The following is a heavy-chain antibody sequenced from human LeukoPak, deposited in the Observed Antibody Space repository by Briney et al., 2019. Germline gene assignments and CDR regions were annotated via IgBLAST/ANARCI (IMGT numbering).Heavy chain of an antibody. CDR2: IIPIFGTA. D-gene: IGHD3-3*01. Sequence: ASVKVSCKASGGTFSSYAISWVRQAPGQGLEWMGRIIPIFGTATYAQKFQGRVTITTDESTSTAYMELSSLRSEDTAVYYCASPRHEWDAFDIWSQGTMVTVSS. J-gene: IGHJ3*02. CDR3: ASPRHEWDAFDI. V-gene: IGHV1-69*05. CDR1: GGTFSSYA.